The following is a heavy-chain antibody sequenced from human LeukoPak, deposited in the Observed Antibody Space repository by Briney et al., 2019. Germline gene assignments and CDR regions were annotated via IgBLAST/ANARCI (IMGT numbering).Heavy chain of an antibody. J-gene: IGHJ4*02. D-gene: IGHD5-24*01. CDR1: GYTFTSYY. CDR3: ARGDGYYKYYFDY. CDR2: INPSGGST. Sequence: ASVKVSCKASGYTFTSYYMHWVRQAPGQGLEWMGIINPSGGSTSYAQKFQGRVTITADESTSTAYMELSSLRSEDTAVYYCARGDGYYKYYFDYWGQGTLVTVSS. V-gene: IGHV1-46*01.